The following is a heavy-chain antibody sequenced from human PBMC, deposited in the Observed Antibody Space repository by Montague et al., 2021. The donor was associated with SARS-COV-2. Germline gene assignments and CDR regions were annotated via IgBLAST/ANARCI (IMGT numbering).Heavy chain of an antibody. CDR1: GGSINSGGYS. D-gene: IGHD3-10*01. CDR3: ARAASPRGALDV. J-gene: IGHJ3*01. V-gene: IGHV4-30-2*06. Sequence: TLSLTCAVSGGSINSGGYSWSWIRQSPGKGLEWIGYILHSGSTYYNPSLWSRVTMSVDRSKSQFSLNLTSMTAADTAVYFCARAASPRGALDVWGQGTVVTVSS. CDR2: ILHSGST.